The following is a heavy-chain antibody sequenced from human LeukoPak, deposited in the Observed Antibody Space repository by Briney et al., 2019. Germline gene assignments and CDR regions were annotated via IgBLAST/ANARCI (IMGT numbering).Heavy chain of an antibody. Sequence: SQSLSLTCAISGDGVSSNSVTWNWIRQSPSRGLEWLGRTYYRSTWYNDYAVSVRGRITVNPDTSKNQFSLHLNSVTPEDTAVYYCARRLTQYDCFDPWGQGILVTVSS. J-gene: IGHJ5*02. V-gene: IGHV6-1*01. CDR2: TYYRSTWYN. CDR3: ARRLTQYDCFDP. CDR1: GDGVSSNSVT. D-gene: IGHD2-2*01.